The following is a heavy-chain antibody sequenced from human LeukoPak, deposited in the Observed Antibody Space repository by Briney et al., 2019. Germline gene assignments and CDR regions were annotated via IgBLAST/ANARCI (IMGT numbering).Heavy chain of an antibody. J-gene: IGHJ6*03. D-gene: IGHD3-16*01. Sequence: ASVKVSCKASGYTFTSYDINWVRQATGQGLEWMGWMNPNSGNTGYAQKFQGRVTMTRNTSISTAYMELSSLRSEDTAVYYCARAPRRGSYSYYYMDVWGKGTTVTVSS. V-gene: IGHV1-8*01. CDR3: ARAPRRGSYSYYYMDV. CDR2: MNPNSGNT. CDR1: GYTFTSYD.